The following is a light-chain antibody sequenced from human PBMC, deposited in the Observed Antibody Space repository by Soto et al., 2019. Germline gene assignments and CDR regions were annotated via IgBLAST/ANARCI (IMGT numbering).Light chain of an antibody. CDR1: QSVSSSY. CDR2: VAS. V-gene: IGKV3-20*01. CDR3: QQYGSSPPA. Sequence: ETALAQSPGTLSLSPGPKTTLSSRSSQSVSSSYLPWYQQNPGQAPRLLISVASSRATGSPDRFSGSGSGTDFPLTISRLEPKDFAVYYCQQYGSSPPACGQGTKADIK. J-gene: IGKJ1*01.